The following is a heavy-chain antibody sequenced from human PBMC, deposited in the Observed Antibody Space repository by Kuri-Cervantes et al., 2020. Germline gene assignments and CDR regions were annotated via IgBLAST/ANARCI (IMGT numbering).Heavy chain of an antibody. CDR3: AKVNYYGDYGGGLDY. Sequence: GGSLRLSCAASGFTFDDYGMSWVRQVPGKGLEWVAGISWNGDTVRYADSVKGRFTISRDNAKNSLYLQMNSLRAEDTALYYCAKVNYYGDYGGGLDYWGQGTLVTVSS. CDR2: ISWNGDTV. J-gene: IGHJ4*02. D-gene: IGHD4-17*01. CDR1: GFTFDDYG. V-gene: IGHV3-20*04.